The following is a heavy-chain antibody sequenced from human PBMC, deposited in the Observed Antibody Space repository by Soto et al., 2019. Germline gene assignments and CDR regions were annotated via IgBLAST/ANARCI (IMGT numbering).Heavy chain of an antibody. D-gene: IGHD1-7*01. V-gene: IGHV4-61*01. Sequence: SETLSLTGTVSSDSVGSRTSYWSWIRQPPGKGLDWIGYVANSGTTNYNPSLKSRVTLSLHTCNNQFPLKLDSATAPDTALYPCATAGNYRYFDSWGRGVMVTVSS. CDR3: ATAGNYRYFDS. CDR1: SDSVGSRTSY. J-gene: IGHJ4*02. CDR2: VANSGTT.